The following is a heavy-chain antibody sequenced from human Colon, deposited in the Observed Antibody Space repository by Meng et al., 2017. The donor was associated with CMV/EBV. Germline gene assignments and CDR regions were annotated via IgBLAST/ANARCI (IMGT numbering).Heavy chain of an antibody. Sequence: QVQLQESGPGLVKPSQTLSLTCTVSGDSVSNSNYHWSWIRQPAGKGLEWIGQSYTSGYINYNPSLKSRVTISVDTSRNQFSLTLNSVTAADTAIYYCANYAVGRGGPGYWGRGTLVTVSS. CDR3: ANYAVGRGGPGY. CDR1: GDSVSNSNYH. CDR2: SYTSGYI. J-gene: IGHJ4*02. D-gene: IGHD1-7*01. V-gene: IGHV4-61*02.